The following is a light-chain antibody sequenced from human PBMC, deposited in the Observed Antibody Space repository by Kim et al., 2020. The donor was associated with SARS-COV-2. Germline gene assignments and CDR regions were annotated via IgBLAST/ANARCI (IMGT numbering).Light chain of an antibody. CDR2: GNS. J-gene: IGLJ1*01. Sequence: QRVTISCAGGSSNIGAGYNVHWFQQLSGTAPNLLIYGNSNRPSGVPVRFSGSKSGTSASLAIAGLQAEDEADYICLSYDRSLSAYVFGTGTKVTVL. CDR1: SSNIGAGYN. CDR3: LSYDRSLSAYV. V-gene: IGLV1-40*01.